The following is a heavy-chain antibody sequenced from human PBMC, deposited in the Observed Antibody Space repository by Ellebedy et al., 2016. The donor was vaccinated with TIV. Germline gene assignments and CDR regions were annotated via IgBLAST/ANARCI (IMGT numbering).Heavy chain of an antibody. V-gene: IGHV1-69*13. CDR1: EATFSGSA. CDR3: ARHIGYSNGPSEY. CDR2: IIAIFGTT. J-gene: IGHJ4*02. D-gene: IGHD6-19*01. Sequence: SVKVSCKASEATFSGSAISWVRQAPGLGLEWIGGIIAIFGTTKYAQKFQGRVTITADQLTTTSHMELSDLRFEDTAIYYCARHIGYSNGPSEYWGQGSLVTVSS.